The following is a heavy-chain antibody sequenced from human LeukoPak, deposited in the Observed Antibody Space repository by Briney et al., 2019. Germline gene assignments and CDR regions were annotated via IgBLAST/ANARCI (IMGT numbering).Heavy chain of an antibody. J-gene: IGHJ4*02. D-gene: IGHD3-10*01. V-gene: IGHV3-23*01. Sequence: GGSLRLSCAASGFTFSSYGMSWVRQAPGKGLEWVSAISGSGGSTYYADSVKGRFTISRDNSKNTLYLQMNSLRAEDTAVYYCAKDLTQGYYGSGSYYFDYWGQGTLVTVSS. CDR3: AKDLTQGYYGSGSYYFDY. CDR1: GFTFSSYG. CDR2: ISGSGGST.